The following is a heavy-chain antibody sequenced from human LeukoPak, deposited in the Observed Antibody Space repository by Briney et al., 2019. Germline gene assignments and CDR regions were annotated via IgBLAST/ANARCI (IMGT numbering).Heavy chain of an antibody. D-gene: IGHD6-19*01. V-gene: IGHV3-74*01. CDR2: INSDGSST. CDR3: ARPVAGLYYFDY. J-gene: IGHJ4*02. Sequence: PGGSLRPSCAASGFTFSSYWMHWVRQAPGKGLVWVSRINSDGSSTSYADSVKGRFTISRDNAKNTLYLQMNSLRAEDTAVYYCARPVAGLYYFDYWGQGTLVTVSS. CDR1: GFTFSSYW.